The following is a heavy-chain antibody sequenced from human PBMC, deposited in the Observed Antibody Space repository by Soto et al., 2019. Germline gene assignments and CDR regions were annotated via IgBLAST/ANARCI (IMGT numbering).Heavy chain of an antibody. CDR3: ARETALRYFDWLLPDAFDI. V-gene: IGHV4-59*01. Sequence: SETLSLTCTVSGGSISSYYWSWIRQPPGKGLEWIGYIYYSGSTNYNPSLKSRVTISVDTSKNQFSLKLNSVTAADTAVYYCARETALRYFDWLLPDAFDIWGQGTMVTVSS. D-gene: IGHD3-9*01. CDR2: IYYSGST. J-gene: IGHJ3*02. CDR1: GGSISSYY.